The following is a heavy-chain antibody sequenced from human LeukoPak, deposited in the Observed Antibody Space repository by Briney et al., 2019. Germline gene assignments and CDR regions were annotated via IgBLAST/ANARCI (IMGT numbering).Heavy chain of an antibody. V-gene: IGHV3-23*01. D-gene: IGHD6-13*01. CDR1: GFTFSSYA. Sequence: QPGGSLRLSCAASGFTFSSYAMSWVRQAPGKGLEWVSAISGSGGSTYYADSVKGRFTISRDNSKNTLYLQMNSLRAEDTAVYYCAKDRAAAPRAEYYFDYWGQGTLVTVSS. J-gene: IGHJ4*02. CDR2: ISGSGGST. CDR3: AKDRAAAPRAEYYFDY.